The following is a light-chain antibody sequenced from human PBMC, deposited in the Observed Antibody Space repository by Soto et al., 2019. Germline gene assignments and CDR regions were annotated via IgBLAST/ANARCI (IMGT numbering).Light chain of an antibody. V-gene: IGLV2-14*01. J-gene: IGLJ1*01. CDR3: SSYRSTSTPYYV. Sequence: QSALTQPASVSGSPGQSITISCTGTSSDVGAYNYVSWYQQHPGKAPKLMIYEVVHRPSGVSDRFSGSRSGNTASLTISGLQAEDDADYYCSSYRSTSTPYYVFGTGTKVTVL. CDR2: EVV. CDR1: SSDVGAYNY.